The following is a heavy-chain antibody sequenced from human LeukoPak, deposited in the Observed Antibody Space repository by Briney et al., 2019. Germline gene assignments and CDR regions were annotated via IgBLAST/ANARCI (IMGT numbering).Heavy chain of an antibody. Sequence: GESLKISCAASGFTFSSYGMSWVRQAPGKGLEWVSAISGSGGSTYYADSVKGRFTISRDNSKNTLYLQMNSLRAEDTAVYYCAKDISRVRGVTDYMDVWGKGTTVTISS. CDR1: GFTFSSYG. V-gene: IGHV3-23*01. J-gene: IGHJ6*03. CDR2: ISGSGGST. CDR3: AKDISRVRGVTDYMDV. D-gene: IGHD3-10*01.